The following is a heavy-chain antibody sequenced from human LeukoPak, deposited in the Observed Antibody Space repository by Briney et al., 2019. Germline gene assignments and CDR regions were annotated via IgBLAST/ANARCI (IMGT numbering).Heavy chain of an antibody. CDR2: IYTSGST. J-gene: IGHJ4*02. V-gene: IGHV4-4*09. CDR1: GGSISSYY. Sequence: PSETLSLTCTVSGGSISSYYWSWTRQPPGKGLEWIGYIYTSGSTNYNPSLKSRVTISVDTSKNQFSLKLSSVTAADTAVYYCARLPISEGYFDYWGQGTLVTVSS. CDR3: ARLPISEGYFDY.